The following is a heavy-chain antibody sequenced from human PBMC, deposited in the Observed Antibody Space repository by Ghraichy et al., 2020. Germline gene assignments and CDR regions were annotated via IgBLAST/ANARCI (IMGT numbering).Heavy chain of an antibody. CDR3: ARSITIVRGTTDYYYGIDV. V-gene: IGHV4-59*01. CDR2: IYYSGST. Sequence: SETLSLTCTVSGGSISSYYWSWIRQPPGKGLEWIGYIYYSGSTNYNPSLKSRVTISVDTSKNQFSLKLSSVTAADTAVYYCARSITIVRGTTDYYYGIDVGGQATTVTVSS. CDR1: GGSISSYY. D-gene: IGHD3-10*01. J-gene: IGHJ6*02.